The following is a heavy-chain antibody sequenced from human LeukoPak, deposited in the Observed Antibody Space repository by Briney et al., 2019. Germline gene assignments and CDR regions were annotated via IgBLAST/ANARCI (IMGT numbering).Heavy chain of an antibody. CDR1: IFSFNLYG. Sequence: GGSLRLSCAASIFSFNLYGISWVRQAPGKGLEWIATISGSGTNTHYADSVKGRFTISRDNAKNSLYLQMNSLRVEDTAIYYCARDYVWGSSESDYWGQGTLVTVSS. J-gene: IGHJ4*02. CDR3: ARDYVWGSSESDY. CDR2: ISGSGTNT. V-gene: IGHV3-21*01. D-gene: IGHD7-27*01.